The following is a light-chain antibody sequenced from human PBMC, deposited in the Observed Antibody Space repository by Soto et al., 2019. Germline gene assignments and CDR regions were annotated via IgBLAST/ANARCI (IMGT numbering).Light chain of an antibody. V-gene: IGLV1-40*01. J-gene: IGLJ3*02. CDR2: GNS. CDR3: QSYDSSLSGWV. CDR1: SSKIGAGYD. Sequence: QPVLTQPPSVSGAPGQRVTISCTGSSSKIGAGYDVHWYQQLPGTAPKLLIYGNSNRPSGVPDRFSGSKSGTSASLAITGLQAEDEADYSCQSYDSSLSGWVFGGGTKLTVL.